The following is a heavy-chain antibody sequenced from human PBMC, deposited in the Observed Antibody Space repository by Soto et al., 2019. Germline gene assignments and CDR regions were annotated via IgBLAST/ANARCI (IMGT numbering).Heavy chain of an antibody. CDR3: ARGYYYGMDV. CDR1: GFTFSRHD. V-gene: IGHV3-13*01. Sequence: EVQLVESGGGLVQPGGSLRLSCAASGFTFSRHDMHWVRQVTGKGLEWVSGIGTAGDTYYPGSVKGRFTISRENAKNSLYLQMNSLRVGDTAVYYCARGYYYGMDVWGQGTTVTVAS. CDR2: IGTAGDT. J-gene: IGHJ6*02.